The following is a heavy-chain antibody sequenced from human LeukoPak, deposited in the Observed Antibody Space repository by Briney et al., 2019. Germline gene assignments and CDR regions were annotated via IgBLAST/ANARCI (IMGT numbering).Heavy chain of an antibody. V-gene: IGHV4-39*01. J-gene: IGHJ4*02. CDR1: GGSISSSSYY. Sequence: SGTLSLTCTVSGGSISSSSYYWGWIRQPPGKGLEWIGSIYYSGSTYYNPSLKSRVTISVDTSKNQFSLKLSSVTAADTAVYYCARLSYYDFWSGSTFDYWGQGTLVTVSS. CDR2: IYYSGST. CDR3: ARLSYYDFWSGSTFDY. D-gene: IGHD3-3*01.